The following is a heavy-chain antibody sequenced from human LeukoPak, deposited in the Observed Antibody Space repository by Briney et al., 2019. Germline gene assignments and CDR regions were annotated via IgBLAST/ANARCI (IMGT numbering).Heavy chain of an antibody. CDR2: INYSGNT. D-gene: IGHD4-17*01. CDR3: AREGRQDYVYFDC. CDR1: GDSISSYY. V-gene: IGHV4-59*01. J-gene: IGHJ4*02. Sequence: SETLSLTCTVSGDSISSYYWRWIRQPPGKGLEWMGYINYSGNTNYNPSLKSRVTISVDTSKNQFSLRLTSVTAADTAVYYCAREGRQDYVYFDCLGQGTLVTVSS.